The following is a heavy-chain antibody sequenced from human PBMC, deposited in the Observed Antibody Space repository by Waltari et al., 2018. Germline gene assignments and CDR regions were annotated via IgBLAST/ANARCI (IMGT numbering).Heavy chain of an antibody. J-gene: IGHJ5*02. CDR2: IYYSGST. CDR3: AREGGSYSGWFDP. CDR1: GGSISSSSYY. Sequence: QLQLQESGPGLVKPSETLSLTCTVSGGSISSSSYYWGWIRQPPGKGLEWIGSIYYSGSTYYNPSLKSRVTISVDTSKNQFSLKLSSVTAADTAVYYCAREGGSYSGWFDPWGQGTLVTVSS. D-gene: IGHD1-26*01. V-gene: IGHV4-39*07.